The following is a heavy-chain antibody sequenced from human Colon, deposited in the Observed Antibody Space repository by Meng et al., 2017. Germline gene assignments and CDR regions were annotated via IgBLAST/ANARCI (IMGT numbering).Heavy chain of an antibody. Sequence: VGGGGSWGGFVKPGGSLRPSCAASGFTFSDYFMKWIRQAPGKGLELISYISSSGSAMHYADSVKGRFTISRDNAKNSLFLQMNSLRAEDTAVYYCAREGFKDRGFSYDTWGQGTLVTVSS. CDR3: AREGFKDRGFSYDT. V-gene: IGHV3-11*01. CDR1: GFTFSDYF. D-gene: IGHD5-18*01. J-gene: IGHJ4*02. CDR2: ISSSGSAM.